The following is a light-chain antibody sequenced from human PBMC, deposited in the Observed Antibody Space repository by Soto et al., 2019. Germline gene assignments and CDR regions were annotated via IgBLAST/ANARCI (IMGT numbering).Light chain of an antibody. J-gene: IGKJ4*01. V-gene: IGKV1-12*01. Sequence: DIQMTQSPSSVSASVGDRVTITCRASQGITSWLAWYQQKPGKAPKLLIYRASNLQRGVPSRFSGSGSGTDFTLTISGLQPADFATYYCQQTTTFPLTFGGGTKVDIK. CDR2: RAS. CDR3: QQTTTFPLT. CDR1: QGITSW.